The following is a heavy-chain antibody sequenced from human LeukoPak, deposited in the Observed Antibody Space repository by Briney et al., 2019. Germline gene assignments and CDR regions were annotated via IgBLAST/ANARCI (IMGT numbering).Heavy chain of an antibody. V-gene: IGHV3-7*01. J-gene: IGHJ6*02. D-gene: IGHD1-26*01. CDR2: IKQDGSEK. Sequence: GGSLRLSCAASGFTFSSYWMSWVRQAPGKGLEWVANIKQDGSEKYYVDSVKGRFTISRDNAKNSLYLQMNSLRAEDTAVYYCARDQIVGATTMVYYYYGMEVWGQGTTVTVSS. CDR1: GFTFSSYW. CDR3: ARDQIVGATTMVYYYYGMEV.